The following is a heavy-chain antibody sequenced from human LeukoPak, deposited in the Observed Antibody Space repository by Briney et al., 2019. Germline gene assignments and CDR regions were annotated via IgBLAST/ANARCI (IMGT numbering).Heavy chain of an antibody. V-gene: IGHV4-31*03. CDR3: ARALLHGYYDFWSGYVPNWFDP. Sequence: SETLSLTCTVSGGSISSGGYYWSWIRQHPGKGLEWIGYIYYSGSTYYNPSLKSRVTISVDTSKNQFSLKLSSVTAADTAVYYCARALLHGYYDFWSGYVPNWFDPWGQGTLVTVSS. D-gene: IGHD3-3*01. CDR1: GGSISSGGYY. CDR2: IYYSGST. J-gene: IGHJ5*02.